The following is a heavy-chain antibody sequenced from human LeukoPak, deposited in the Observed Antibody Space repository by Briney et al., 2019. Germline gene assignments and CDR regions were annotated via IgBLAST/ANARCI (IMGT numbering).Heavy chain of an antibody. D-gene: IGHD3-22*01. J-gene: IGHJ4*02. CDR1: GGSFSGYY. Sequence: SETLSLTCAVYGGSFSGYYWSWIRQPPGKGLEWIGEINHSGSTNYNPSLKSRVTISVDTSKNQFSLKLSSVTAADTAVYYCARVRGYYDSSGHKEGYFDYWGQGTLVTVSS. CDR3: ARVRGYYDSSGHKEGYFDY. CDR2: INHSGST. V-gene: IGHV4-34*01.